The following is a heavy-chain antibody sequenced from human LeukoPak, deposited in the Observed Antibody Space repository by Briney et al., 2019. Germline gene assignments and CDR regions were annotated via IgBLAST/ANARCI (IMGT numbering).Heavy chain of an antibody. D-gene: IGHD3-3*01. CDR3: AKDATRITIFGVVMDY. CDR1: GFTFSSYG. V-gene: IGHV3-30*02. Sequence: GGSLRLSCAASGFTFSSYGMHWVRQAPGKGLEWVAFIRYDGSNKYYADSVKGRFTISRDNSKNTLYLQMNSLRAEDTAVYYCAKDATRITIFGVVMDYWGQGTLVTVSS. J-gene: IGHJ4*02. CDR2: IRYDGSNK.